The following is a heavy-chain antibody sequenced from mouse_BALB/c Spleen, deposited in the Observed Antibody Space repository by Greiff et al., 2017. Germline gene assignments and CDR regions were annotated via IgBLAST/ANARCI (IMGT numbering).Heavy chain of an antibody. CDR1: GFTFSSYG. CDR3: ARHEGNYVIDY. Sequence: EVQLQQSGGDLVKPGGSLKLSCAASGFTFSSYGMSWVRQTPDKRLEWVATISSGGSYTYYPDSVKGRFTISRDNAKNTLYLQMSSLKSEDTAMYYCARHEGNYVIDYWGQGTTLTVSS. CDR2: ISSGGSYT. V-gene: IGHV5-6*01. J-gene: IGHJ2*01. D-gene: IGHD2-1*01.